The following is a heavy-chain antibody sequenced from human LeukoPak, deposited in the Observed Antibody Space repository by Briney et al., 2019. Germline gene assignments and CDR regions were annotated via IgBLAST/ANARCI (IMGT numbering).Heavy chain of an antibody. J-gene: IGHJ4*02. Sequence: ASVKVSCKASGGTFSSYTISWVRQAPEQGLEWMGRIIPILGIANYAQKFQGRVTITTDESTSTAYMELSSLRSQDTAFYYCRGFLRLIAPEWDGLHYWGQGPGVTASS. V-gene: IGHV1-69*02. CDR3: RGFLRLIAPEWDGLHY. D-gene: IGHD1-14*01. CDR1: GGTFSSYT. CDR2: IIPILGIA.